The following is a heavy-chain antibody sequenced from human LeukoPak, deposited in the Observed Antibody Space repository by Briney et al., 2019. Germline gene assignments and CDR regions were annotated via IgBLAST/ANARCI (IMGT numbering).Heavy chain of an antibody. D-gene: IGHD2/OR15-2a*01. V-gene: IGHV3-48*03. Sequence: GGSLRLSCAASGFSFSSYEMNWVRQAPGKGLEWVSYISSSGTSVYYADSVKGRFTISRDNAKNSLYLQMNSLRAEDTAVYYCARDVTFDAFDIWGQGTMVTVSS. J-gene: IGHJ3*02. CDR2: ISSSGTSV. CDR1: GFSFSSYE. CDR3: ARDVTFDAFDI.